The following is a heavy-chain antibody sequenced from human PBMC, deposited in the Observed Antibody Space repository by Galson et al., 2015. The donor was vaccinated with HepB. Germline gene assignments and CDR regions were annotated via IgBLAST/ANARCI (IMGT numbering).Heavy chain of an antibody. J-gene: IGHJ4*02. CDR3: ARGYYDSSGYFD. CDR1: GFTVSSNY. Sequence: SLRLSCAASGFTVSSNYMSWVRQAPGKGLEWVSVIYSGGSTYYADSVKGRFTISRDNSKNTLYLQMNSLRAEDTAVYYCARGYYDSSGYFDWGQGTLVTVSS. CDR2: IYSGGST. D-gene: IGHD3-22*01. V-gene: IGHV3-66*01.